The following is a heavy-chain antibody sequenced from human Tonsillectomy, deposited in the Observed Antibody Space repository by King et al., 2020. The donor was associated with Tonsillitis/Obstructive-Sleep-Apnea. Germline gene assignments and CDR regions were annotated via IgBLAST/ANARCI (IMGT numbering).Heavy chain of an antibody. CDR3: VREMVTIFVVVRTESGFVY. Sequence: VQLVESGGGVVQPGRSLRLSCVASGFTFSSYGMHWVRQAPGKGLEWVAVIWYDGSNKYYADTVKGRVTISRDNSKNTLYLQMNSLRAEATAVYYCVREMVTIFVVVRTESGFVYWGQGTLVTVSS. CDR2: IWYDGSNK. V-gene: IGHV3-33*01. D-gene: IGHD3-3*01. J-gene: IGHJ4*02. CDR1: GFTFSSYG.